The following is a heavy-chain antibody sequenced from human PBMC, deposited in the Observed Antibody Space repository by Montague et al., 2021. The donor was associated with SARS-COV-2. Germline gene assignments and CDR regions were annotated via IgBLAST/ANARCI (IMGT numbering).Heavy chain of an antibody. D-gene: IGHD6-13*01. CDR1: GGSINTNNW. V-gene: IGHV4-4*02. Sequence: SETLSLTCAVSGGSINTNNWWTWVRQPPGEGLEWIGQIFHSGITXYNPSLESRVTISVDKSKNQFSLRLSSVTAADTAVYYCARGRLVGDSSSWYYLDYWGRGTLVAVSS. J-gene: IGHJ4*02. CDR3: ARGRLVGDSSSWYYLDY. CDR2: IFHSGIT.